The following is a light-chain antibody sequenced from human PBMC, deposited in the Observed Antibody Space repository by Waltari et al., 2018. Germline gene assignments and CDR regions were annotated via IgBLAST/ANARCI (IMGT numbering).Light chain of an antibody. CDR2: EGN. Sequence: QSALTQPASVSGSPGHSITISCPGPSSDVGNDNLVSWYQQHPGKAPKLMTYEGNKRPSGVSNRFSGSKSGNMASLTISGLQAEDEADYYCCSYAGSSAPRVFGGGTKLTVL. V-gene: IGLV2-23*01. CDR1: SSDVGNDNL. J-gene: IGLJ3*02. CDR3: CSYAGSSAPRV.